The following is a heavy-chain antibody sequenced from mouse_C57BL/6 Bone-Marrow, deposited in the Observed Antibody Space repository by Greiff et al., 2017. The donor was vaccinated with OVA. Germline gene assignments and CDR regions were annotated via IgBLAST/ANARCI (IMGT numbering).Heavy chain of an antibody. Sequence: EVHLVESGPGLVKPSQSLSLTCSVTGYSITSGYYWNWIRQFPGNKLEWMGYISYDGSNNYNPSLKNRISITRDTSKNQFFLKLNSVTTEDTATYYCARGGGILSYYFDYWGQGTTLTVSS. V-gene: IGHV3-6*01. J-gene: IGHJ2*01. CDR3: ARGGGILSYYFDY. CDR2: ISYDGSN. CDR1: GYSITSGYY.